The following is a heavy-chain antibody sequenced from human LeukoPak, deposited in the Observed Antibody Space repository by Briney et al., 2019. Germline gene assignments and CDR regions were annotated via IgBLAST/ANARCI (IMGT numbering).Heavy chain of an antibody. CDR1: GFTFSSYG. CDR3: VGDADFDY. V-gene: IGHV3-30*02. Sequence: PGGSLRLSCAASGFTFSSYGMHWVRQAPGKGLEWVAFIRYDGSNKYHADSLKGRFTISRDNSKNTLYLQMNSLRGEDTAAYYCVGDADFDYWGQGTLVSVSS. CDR2: IRYDGSNK. J-gene: IGHJ4*02.